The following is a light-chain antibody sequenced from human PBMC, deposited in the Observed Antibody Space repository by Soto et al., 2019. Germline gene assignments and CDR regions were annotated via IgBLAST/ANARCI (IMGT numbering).Light chain of an antibody. CDR2: WAS. Sequence: DVVMTQSPDSLAVSLGERATINCKSSQSVFYSSNNKNYLAWYQQKPGQPSNLLIYWASTRESGVPDRFSGSGSGTNFTLTISSLQAEDVAVYYCQQYYNTPWTFGQGTKVDIK. CDR3: QQYYNTPWT. V-gene: IGKV4-1*01. J-gene: IGKJ1*01. CDR1: QSVFYSSNNKNY.